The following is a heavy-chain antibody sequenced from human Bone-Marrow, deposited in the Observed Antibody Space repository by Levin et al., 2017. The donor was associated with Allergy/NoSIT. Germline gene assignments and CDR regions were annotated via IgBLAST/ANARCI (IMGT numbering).Heavy chain of an antibody. Sequence: GESLKISCTASGFTFSDAWMSWVRQAPGKGLEWVGRIKSKIDGGTTDYIESVKGRFTISRDDSKDTLYLHMSGLNTEDTAVYYCTTDVPRSSGWYWDFDYWGQGALVTVSS. V-gene: IGHV3-15*01. CDR1: GFTFSDAW. CDR3: TTDVPRSSGWYWDFDY. J-gene: IGHJ4*02. D-gene: IGHD6-19*01. CDR2: IKSKIDGGTT.